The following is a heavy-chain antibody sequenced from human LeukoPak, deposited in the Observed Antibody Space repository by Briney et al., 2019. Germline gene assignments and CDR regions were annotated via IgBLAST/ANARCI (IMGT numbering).Heavy chain of an antibody. J-gene: IGHJ4*02. V-gene: IGHV3-23*01. CDR2: ISGSGHNT. D-gene: IGHD3-10*01. CDR3: AKWREGTMVYFDY. Sequence: GESLRLSCAASGFTFSSYAMTWVRQAPGKGLEWVSAISGSGHNTYYADSAKGRFTISRDNSKNTVYLQMNSLRAEDTALYYCAKWREGTMVYFDYWGQGTLVTVSS. CDR1: GFTFSSYA.